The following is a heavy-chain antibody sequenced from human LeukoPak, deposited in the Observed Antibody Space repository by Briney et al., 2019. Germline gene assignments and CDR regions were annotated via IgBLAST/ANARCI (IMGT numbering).Heavy chain of an antibody. J-gene: IGHJ6*02. CDR3: ARDGSNWSNDYYHGVDA. CDR2: VYYSGSA. D-gene: IGHD4-11*01. CDR1: GDSVTTYY. Sequence: SETLSLTCTVSGDSVTTYYWSWIRQPPGKGLEWLGYVYYSGSATYNPSLKSRVTISVDTSKNQFSLRLSSVTAADTAVYYCARDGSNWSNDYYHGVDAWGQGTTVTVSS. V-gene: IGHV4-59*02.